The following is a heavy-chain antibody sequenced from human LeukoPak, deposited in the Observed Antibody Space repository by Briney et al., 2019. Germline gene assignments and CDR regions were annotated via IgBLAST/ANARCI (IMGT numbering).Heavy chain of an antibody. V-gene: IGHV1-46*01. D-gene: IGHD6-13*01. CDR3: ARDGKTAAGNNFDY. Sequence: ASVTVSCKASGYTFTIYYIHWVRQAPGQGLEWMGIINPSGGITTYAQKFQRRVTMTRDKSTSTVYMELRRLTSEDTAVYYCARDGKTAAGNNFDYWGQGTLVTVSA. CDR1: GYTFTIYY. J-gene: IGHJ4*02. CDR2: INPSGGIT.